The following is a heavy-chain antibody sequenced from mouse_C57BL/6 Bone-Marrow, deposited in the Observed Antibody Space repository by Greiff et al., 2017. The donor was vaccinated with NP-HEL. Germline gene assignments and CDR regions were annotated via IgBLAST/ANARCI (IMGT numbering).Heavy chain of an antibody. Sequence: VQLQQSDAELVKPGASVTISCKVSGYTFTDHTIHWMKQRPEQGLEWIGYIYPRDGSTKYNEKFKGKATLTADNTSSTAYMQLNRLTSEDSAVDFCARLGLYYGSSYGYYDVWGTGTTVTVSS. J-gene: IGHJ1*03. CDR1: GYTFTDHT. CDR2: IYPRDGST. CDR3: ARLGLYYGSSYGYYDV. D-gene: IGHD1-1*01. V-gene: IGHV1-78*01.